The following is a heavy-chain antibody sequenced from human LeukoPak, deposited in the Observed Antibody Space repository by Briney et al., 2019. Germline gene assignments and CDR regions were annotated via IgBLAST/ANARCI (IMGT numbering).Heavy chain of an antibody. CDR1: GFSFSSYA. CDR2: IWYDGSNQ. CDR3: VKSGPDFGDLPSEYYFDF. J-gene: IGHJ4*02. D-gene: IGHD4-17*01. Sequence: GSLRLSCAASGFSFSSYAMHWVRQAPGKGLEWVAVIWYDGSNQYYADSVRGRFTISRDNSKNTLHLQMNSLRAEDTAAYYCVKSGPDFGDLPSEYYFDFWGQGTLVTVSS. V-gene: IGHV3-33*06.